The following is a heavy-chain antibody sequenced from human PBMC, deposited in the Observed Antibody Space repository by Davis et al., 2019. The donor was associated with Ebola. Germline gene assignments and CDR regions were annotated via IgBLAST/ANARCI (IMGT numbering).Heavy chain of an antibody. V-gene: IGHV3-73*01. CDR2: IRSKANSYAT. CDR1: GFTFSSYG. CDR3: TTPLPTVTTRYFDL. Sequence: PGGSLRLSCAASGFTFSSYGMHWVRQASGKGLEWVGRIRSKANSYATAYAASVKGRFTISRDDSKNTAYLQMNSLKTEDTAVYYCTTPLPTVTTRYFDLWGRGTLVTVSS. J-gene: IGHJ2*01. D-gene: IGHD4-17*01.